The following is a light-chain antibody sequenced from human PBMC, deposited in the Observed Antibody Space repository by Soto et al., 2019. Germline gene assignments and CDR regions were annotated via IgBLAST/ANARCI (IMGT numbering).Light chain of an antibody. Sequence: DIVMTQSPDSLAVSLGERATIXCKSSQSVLYSSNNKNYLAWYQQRPGQPPKLLIYWASTRESGVPDRFSGSGSGKDFTLTITSLQAEDVAVYYCQQYESTPPTFGQGTKLEIK. CDR3: QQYESTPPT. V-gene: IGKV4-1*01. CDR2: WAS. CDR1: QSVLYSSNNKNY. J-gene: IGKJ2*01.